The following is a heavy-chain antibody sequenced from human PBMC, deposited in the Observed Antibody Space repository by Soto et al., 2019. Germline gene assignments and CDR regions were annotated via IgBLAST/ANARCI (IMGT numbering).Heavy chain of an antibody. CDR3: ARVSPAVGLSIDV. Sequence: QVQLQESGPGLVKPSETLSLTCTVSGVSVSSGSHYWSWIRQPPGKGLEWIGYIYYSGSTNYNPSLKSRVTVSVDTSTNQCSLKLSSVTAADTAVFYCARVSPAVGLSIDVWGQGTTVTVCS. J-gene: IGHJ6*02. V-gene: IGHV4-61*01. CDR1: GVSVSSGSHY. D-gene: IGHD3-10*01. CDR2: IYYSGST.